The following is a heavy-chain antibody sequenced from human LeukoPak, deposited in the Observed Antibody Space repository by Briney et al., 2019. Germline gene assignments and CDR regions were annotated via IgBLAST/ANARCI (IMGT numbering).Heavy chain of an antibody. CDR1: GGSISSYY. CDR3: ARGGCSSTSCYYMDV. V-gene: IGHV4-34*01. J-gene: IGHJ6*03. D-gene: IGHD2-2*01. Sequence: SETLSLTCTVSGGSISSYYWSWIRQPPGKGLEWIGEINHSGSTNYNPSLKSRVTISVDTSKNQFSLKLSSVTAADTAVYYCARGGCSSTSCYYMDVWGEGTTVTVSS. CDR2: INHSGST.